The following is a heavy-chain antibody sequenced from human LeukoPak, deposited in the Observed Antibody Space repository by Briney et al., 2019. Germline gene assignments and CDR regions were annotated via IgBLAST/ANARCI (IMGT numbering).Heavy chain of an antibody. CDR2: IYGDT. CDR3: ARGSGSYGLWDY. J-gene: IGHJ4*02. CDR1: GFAVSSHW. Sequence: GGSLRLSCAASGFAVSSHWMHWVRQAPGKGLVWVSRIYGDTYYADSVKGRFTISRDNAKNTLYLQMDSLRPEDTAVYYCARGSGSYGLWDYWGQGTLVTVSS. D-gene: IGHD1-26*01. V-gene: IGHV3-74*01.